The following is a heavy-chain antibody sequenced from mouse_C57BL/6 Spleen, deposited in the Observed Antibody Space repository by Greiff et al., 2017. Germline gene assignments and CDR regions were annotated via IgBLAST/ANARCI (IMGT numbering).Heavy chain of an antibody. D-gene: IGHD2-3*01. CDR2: ISYDGSN. CDR3: ARGLYDPWFAY. Sequence: EVQLQESGPGLVKPSQSLSLTCSVTGYSITSGYYWNWIRQFPGNKLEWMGYISYDGSNNYNPSLKNRISITRDTSKNQFFLKLNSVTTEDTATYYCARGLYDPWFAYWGQGTLVTVSA. CDR1: GYSITSGYY. V-gene: IGHV3-6*01. J-gene: IGHJ3*01.